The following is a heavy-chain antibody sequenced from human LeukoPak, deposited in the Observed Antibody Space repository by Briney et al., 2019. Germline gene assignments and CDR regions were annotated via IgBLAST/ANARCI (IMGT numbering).Heavy chain of an antibody. CDR1: GFTFSSYS. J-gene: IGHJ5*02. V-gene: IGHV3-48*01. CDR2: ISSSSSTI. D-gene: IGHD5-24*01. CDR3: ASDGEMATTYAS. Sequence: PGGSLRLSCAASGFTFSSYSMNWVRQAPGKGLEWVSYISSSSSTIYYADSVKGRFTISRANAKNSLYLQMNSLRAEDTAVYYCASDGEMATTYASWGQGPLVTVSP.